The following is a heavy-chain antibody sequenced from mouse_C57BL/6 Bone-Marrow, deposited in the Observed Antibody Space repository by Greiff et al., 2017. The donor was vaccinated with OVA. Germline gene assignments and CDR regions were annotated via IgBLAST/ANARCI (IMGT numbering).Heavy chain of an antibody. J-gene: IGHJ3*01. Sequence: VQLQQSGAELVRPGASVKLSCTASGFNIKDDYMHWVKQRPEQGLEWIGWIDPENGATEYASKFQGKATITADTSSNTAYLQLSSLTSEDTAVYYCTTWDYGSIAWFAYWGQGTLVTVSA. CDR1: GFNIKDDY. CDR2: IDPENGAT. D-gene: IGHD1-1*01. CDR3: TTWDYGSIAWFAY. V-gene: IGHV14-4*01.